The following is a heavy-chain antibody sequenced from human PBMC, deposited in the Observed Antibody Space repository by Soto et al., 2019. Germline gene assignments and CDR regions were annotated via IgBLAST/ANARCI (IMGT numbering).Heavy chain of an antibody. CDR3: AREEVGYCSGGRCYYYVMDV. Sequence: SETLSLTCTVSGGPISSYYWSWIRQPAGKGLEWIGRIYTSGNTNYNPSLKSRVTMSVDTSKNQFSLKLSSVTAADTAVYYCAREEVGYCSGGRCYYYVMDVWGQGTPVTVYS. CDR2: IYTSGNT. CDR1: GGPISSYY. V-gene: IGHV4-4*07. D-gene: IGHD2-15*01. J-gene: IGHJ6*02.